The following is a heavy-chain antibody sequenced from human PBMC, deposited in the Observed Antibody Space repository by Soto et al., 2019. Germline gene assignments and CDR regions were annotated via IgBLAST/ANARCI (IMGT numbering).Heavy chain of an antibody. J-gene: IGHJ6*02. CDR3: ARDLTVPGNYYYYYGMDV. CDR1: GGSVSSGSYY. CDR2: IYYSGST. D-gene: IGHD6-19*01. Sequence: SETLSLTCTVSGGSVSSGSYYWSWIRQPPGKGLELIGFIYYSGSTNYNPSLKSRVTISVDTSKNQFSLKLSSVTAADTAVYYCARDLTVPGNYYYYYGMDVWGQGTTVTVSS. V-gene: IGHV4-61*01.